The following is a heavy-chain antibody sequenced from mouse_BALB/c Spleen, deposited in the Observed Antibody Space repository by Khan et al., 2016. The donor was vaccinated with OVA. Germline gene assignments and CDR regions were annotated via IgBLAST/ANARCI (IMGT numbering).Heavy chain of an antibody. Sequence: QVQLKQSGAELVRPGTSVKVSCKASGYAFTNYLIEWVKQRPGQGLEWIGAINPGSGGTNYNEKFKGKATLTADKSSSTAYMQLSSLTSDVSAVYFCTRGGFGGFAYWGQGTLVTVSA. J-gene: IGHJ3*01. V-gene: IGHV1-54*01. CDR2: INPGSGGT. D-gene: IGHD3-1*01. CDR3: TRGGFGGFAY. CDR1: GYAFTNYL.